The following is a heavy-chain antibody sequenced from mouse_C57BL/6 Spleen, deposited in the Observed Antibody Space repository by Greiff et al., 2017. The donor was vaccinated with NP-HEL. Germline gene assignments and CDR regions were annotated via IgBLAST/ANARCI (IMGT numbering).Heavy chain of an antibody. CDR2: INYDGSST. D-gene: IGHD1-1*01. V-gene: IGHV5-16*01. CDR1: GFTFSDYY. CDR3: ARDGDYGSSSYFDV. Sequence: DVQLVESEGGLVQPGSSMKLSCTASGFTFSDYYMAWVRQVPEKGLEWVANINYDGSSTYYLDSLKSRFIISRDNAKNILYLQMSSLKSEETATYYCARDGDYGSSSYFDVWGTGTTVTVSS. J-gene: IGHJ1*03.